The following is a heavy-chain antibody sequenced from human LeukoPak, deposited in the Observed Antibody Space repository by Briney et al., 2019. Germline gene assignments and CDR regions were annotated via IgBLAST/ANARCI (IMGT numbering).Heavy chain of an antibody. Sequence: ASVKVSCKASGYTFTSYYMHWVRQAPGQGLEWMGWINPNSGGTNYAQKFQGRVTMTRDTSISTAYMELSRLRSDDTAVYYCARDRYCSSTSCYRSAFDIWGQGTMVTVSS. CDR3: ARDRYCSSTSCYRSAFDI. D-gene: IGHD2-2*01. J-gene: IGHJ3*02. CDR2: INPNSGGT. CDR1: GYTFTSYY. V-gene: IGHV1-2*02.